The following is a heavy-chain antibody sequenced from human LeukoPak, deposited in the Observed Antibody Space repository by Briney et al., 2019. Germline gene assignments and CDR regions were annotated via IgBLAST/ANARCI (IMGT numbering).Heavy chain of an antibody. Sequence: ASETLSLTCTVSGGSISSYYWSWIRQPPGKGLEWIGYIYYRGSTKYNPSLKSRVTISVDTSKNQFSLKLSSVIAADTAVYYCARGFDGVAGWFDPWGQGTLVTVSS. CDR1: GGSISSYY. J-gene: IGHJ5*02. CDR2: IYYRGST. CDR3: ARGFDGVAGWFDP. D-gene: IGHD3-9*01. V-gene: IGHV4-59*01.